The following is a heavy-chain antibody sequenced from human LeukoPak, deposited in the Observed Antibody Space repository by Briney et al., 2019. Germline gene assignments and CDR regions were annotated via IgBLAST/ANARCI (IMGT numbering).Heavy chain of an antibody. V-gene: IGHV3-20*04. J-gene: IGHJ6*03. Sequence: GGSLRLSCAASGFTFDDYGMSWVRHGPGKGLEWVCGITWDSETTGYADSVKGRSTISRDNAKNSLYLQMNSLRAEDTALYYCARAYTNTRHYYYYYMDVWGKGTTVTVSS. CDR2: ITWDSETT. D-gene: IGHD2-2*02. CDR1: GFTFDDYG. CDR3: ARAYTNTRHYYYYYMDV.